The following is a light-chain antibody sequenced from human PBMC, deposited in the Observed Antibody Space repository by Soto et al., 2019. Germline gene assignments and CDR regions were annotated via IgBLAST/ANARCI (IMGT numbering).Light chain of an antibody. CDR2: GAS. Sequence: ESVLTQSPGTVSLSPGERATLSCRASRSVSSPYLAWYQHKPGQAPRLLIYGASTRATGIPDRFRGSGSGTDFTLPISGREPEDAAVYYCQQYDGVLPTFGQGTKVEIK. V-gene: IGKV3-20*01. CDR1: RSVSSPY. CDR3: QQYDGVLPT. J-gene: IGKJ1*01.